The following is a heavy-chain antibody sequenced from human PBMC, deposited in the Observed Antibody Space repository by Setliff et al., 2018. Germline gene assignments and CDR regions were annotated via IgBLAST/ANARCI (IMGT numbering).Heavy chain of an antibody. CDR3: ARGYYDSSGYYHNGAGDY. J-gene: IGHJ4*02. CDR1: GGTFSSYA. Sequence: ASVKVSCKASGGTFSSYAISWVRQAPGQGLEWMGGIIPIFGTANYAQKFQGRVTMTRDTSTSTVYMELSSLRSEDTAVYYCARGYYDSSGYYHNGAGDYWGQGTLVTVSS. CDR2: IIPIFGTA. D-gene: IGHD3-22*01. V-gene: IGHV1-69*05.